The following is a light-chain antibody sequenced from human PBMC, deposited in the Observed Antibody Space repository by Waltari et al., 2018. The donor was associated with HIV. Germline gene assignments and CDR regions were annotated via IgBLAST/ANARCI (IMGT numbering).Light chain of an antibody. CDR2: RNT. V-gene: IGLV1-40*01. CDR1: SSNIGASND. Sequence: QSVLTQPPSVSGAPGQRVTIPCHGSSSNIGASNDVHWYQQLPGTAPKLLIYRNTNRPSGVPDRFSGSKSGTSASLAITGLRAEDEADYFCQSFDNGLSGVFGGGTKLTVL. J-gene: IGLJ2*01. CDR3: QSFDNGLSGV.